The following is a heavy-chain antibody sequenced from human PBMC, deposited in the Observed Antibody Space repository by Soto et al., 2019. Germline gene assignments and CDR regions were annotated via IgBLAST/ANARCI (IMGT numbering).Heavy chain of an antibody. CDR3: ARDSVYFDY. V-gene: IGHV4-38-2*01. D-gene: IGHD3-10*01. CDR2: YYLDGGT. CDR1: GHSISSTDN. J-gene: IGHJ4*02. Sequence: PSETLSLTCAVSGHSISSTDNWGWIRQPPGKGLEWIGSYYLDGGTSYNPSLKSRVTISADTSKNQFSLKLTSVTAADTAVYYCARDSVYFDYWGRGTLVTAPQ.